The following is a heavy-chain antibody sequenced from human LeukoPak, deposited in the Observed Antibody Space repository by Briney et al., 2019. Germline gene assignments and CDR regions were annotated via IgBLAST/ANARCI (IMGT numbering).Heavy chain of an antibody. CDR2: INPNSGGT. D-gene: IGHD4-23*01. Sequence: ASVTVSCKASGYTFTGYYMHWVRQAPGQGLEWMGWINPNSGGTNYAQKFQGWVTMTGDTSISTAYMELSRPRSDDTAVYYCARDNDYGGNSVWFDPWGQGTLVTVSS. CDR3: ARDNDYGGNSVWFDP. V-gene: IGHV1-2*04. J-gene: IGHJ5*02. CDR1: GYTFTGYY.